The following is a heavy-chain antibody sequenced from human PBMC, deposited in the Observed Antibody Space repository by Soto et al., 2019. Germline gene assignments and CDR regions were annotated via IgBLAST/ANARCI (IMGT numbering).Heavy chain of an antibody. CDR2: IYHGGST. V-gene: IGHV4-38-2*01. CDR1: GYSISSGYY. Sequence: TLSLTCAVSGYSISSGYYWGWLRQPPGKGLEWIGIIYHGGSTYYNPSLNSRVTLSIDMTNNHVSLILNSVTAADTAVYYCARVGPWVPYYYDSSPYTFENWFDPWGQGTLVTVSS. D-gene: IGHD3-22*01. CDR3: ARVGPWVPYYYDSSPYTFENWFDP. J-gene: IGHJ5*02.